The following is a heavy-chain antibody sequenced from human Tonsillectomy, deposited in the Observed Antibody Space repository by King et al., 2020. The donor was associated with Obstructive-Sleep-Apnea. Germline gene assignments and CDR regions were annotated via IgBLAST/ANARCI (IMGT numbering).Heavy chain of an antibody. V-gene: IGHV4-38-2*02. Sequence: QLQESGPGLVKPSETLSLTCTVSGYSISSGYYWGWIRQPPGKGLEWIGSIYHSGSTYYNPSLKSRVTISVDTSKNQFSLKLSSVTAADTAVYYCARDEGSGATLTLRTETNFDPWGQGTLVSVSS. J-gene: IGHJ5*02. CDR2: IYHSGST. CDR1: GYSISSGYY. CDR3: ARDEGSGATLTLRTETNFDP. D-gene: IGHD1-26*01.